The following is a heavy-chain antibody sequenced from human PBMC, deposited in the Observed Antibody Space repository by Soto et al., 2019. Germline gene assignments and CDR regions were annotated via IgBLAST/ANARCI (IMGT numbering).Heavy chain of an antibody. V-gene: IGHV4-34*01. Sequence: SETLSLTCAVYGGSFSGYYWSWIRQPPGKGLEWIGEINHSGSTNYNPSLKSRVTISVDTSKNQFSLKLSSVTAADTAVYYCARVRQQLVPIYYYYYGMDVWGQGTTVTVSS. CDR3: ARVRQQLVPIYYYYYGMDV. CDR2: INHSGST. D-gene: IGHD6-13*01. J-gene: IGHJ6*02. CDR1: GGSFSGYY.